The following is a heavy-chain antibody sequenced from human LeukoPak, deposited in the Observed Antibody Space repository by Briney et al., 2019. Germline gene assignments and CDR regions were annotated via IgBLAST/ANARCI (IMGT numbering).Heavy chain of an antibody. J-gene: IGHJ5*02. CDR3: SSRGVEQHHESNWFDP. D-gene: IGHD6-13*01. V-gene: IGHV4-34*01. CDR1: DGSFSGHY. Sequence: SETLSLTCAVYDGSFSGHYWTWIRQPPGKGLEWIGEINHSGSTNYTPSLKSRVTISVDTSKNQFPLKLSSVTAADTAVYYCSSRGVEQHHESNWFDPWGQGTLVTVSS. CDR2: INHSGST.